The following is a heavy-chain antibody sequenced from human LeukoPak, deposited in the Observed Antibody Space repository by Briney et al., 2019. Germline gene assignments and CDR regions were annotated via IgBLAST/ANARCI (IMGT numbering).Heavy chain of an antibody. CDR3: ASEFDY. CDR1: GYTFTRYD. V-gene: IGHV1-8*01. J-gene: IGHJ4*02. CDR2: MHTNSGNT. Sequence: GASVTVSCKASGYTFTRYDFNWVGQATGQGLEWMGGMHTNSGNTGYAQKFQGRVPMTRNTSISTAYMELSSLRSEDTAVYYCASEFDYWGQGTLVTVSS.